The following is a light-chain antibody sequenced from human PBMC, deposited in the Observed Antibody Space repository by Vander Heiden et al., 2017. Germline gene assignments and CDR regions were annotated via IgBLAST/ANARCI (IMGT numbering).Light chain of an antibody. V-gene: IGKV4-1*01. CDR3: QQEDSTPLT. J-gene: IGKJ4*01. CDR2: WAS. Sequence: DIVMTQSPDSLAVFLGERATINCKSSQSVLYSSNNKNYLAWYQQKPGQPPKLLIYWASTRESGVPDRFSGSGSGTDFTLTISSLQAEDVAVYYCQQEDSTPLTFGGGTKVEIK. CDR1: QSVLYSSNNKNY.